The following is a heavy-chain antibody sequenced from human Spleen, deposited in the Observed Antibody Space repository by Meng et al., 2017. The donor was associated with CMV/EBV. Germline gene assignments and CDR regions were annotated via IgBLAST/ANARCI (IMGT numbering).Heavy chain of an antibody. CDR2: ISSSSSYI. D-gene: IGHD3-22*01. V-gene: IGHV3-21*01. CDR3: ARLYYYEDAFDI. CDR1: GFTFSSYA. J-gene: IGHJ3*02. Sequence: GESLKISCAASGFTFSSYAMSWVRQAPGKGLEWVSSISSSSSYIYYADSVKGRFTICRDNAKNTVYLQMNSLRTEDTAVYYCARLYYYEDAFDIWGQGTMVTVSS.